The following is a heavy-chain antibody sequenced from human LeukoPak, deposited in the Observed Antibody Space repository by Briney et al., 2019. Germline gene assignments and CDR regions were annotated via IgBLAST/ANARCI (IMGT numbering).Heavy chain of an antibody. CDR3: AREPSSVTGMLFDY. CDR1: GDSVSSNSAA. V-gene: IGHV6-1*01. Sequence: SQTPSLTCAISGDSVSSNSAAWNWIRQSPSRGLEWLGRTYYRSKWNNDYAVSVKSRIAINPDTSKNQFSLQLNSVAPEDTAVYYCAREPSSVTGMLFDYWGQGTLVTVSS. J-gene: IGHJ4*02. D-gene: IGHD6-19*01. CDR2: TYYRSKWNN.